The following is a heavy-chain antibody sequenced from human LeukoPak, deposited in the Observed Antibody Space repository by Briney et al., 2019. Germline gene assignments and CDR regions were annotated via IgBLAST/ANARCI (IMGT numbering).Heavy chain of an antibody. CDR1: GSTFSNYW. CDR2: IKGDGSNT. V-gene: IGHV3-74*01. J-gene: IGHJ4*02. Sequence: GGSLRLSCAASGSTFSNYWMHWVRQAPGKGLVWVSRIKGDGSNTNYADSVKGRFTISRDNAKNTLYLQMNSLRDEDTAVYYCARELPFDYWGQGTLVTVSS. D-gene: IGHD2-15*01. CDR3: ARELPFDY.